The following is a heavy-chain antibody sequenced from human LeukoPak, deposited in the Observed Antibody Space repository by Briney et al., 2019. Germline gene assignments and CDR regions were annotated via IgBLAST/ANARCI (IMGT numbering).Heavy chain of an antibody. CDR2: INPSGGST. Sequence: ASVKVPCKASGYTFTSYYMHWVRQAPGQGLEWMGIINPSGGSTSYAQKFQGRVTMTRDTSTSTVYMELSSLRSEDTAVYYCARDRGYCSGGSCYEGYWGQGTLVTVSS. V-gene: IGHV1-46*01. J-gene: IGHJ4*02. CDR3: ARDRGYCSGGSCYEGY. D-gene: IGHD2-15*01. CDR1: GYTFTSYY.